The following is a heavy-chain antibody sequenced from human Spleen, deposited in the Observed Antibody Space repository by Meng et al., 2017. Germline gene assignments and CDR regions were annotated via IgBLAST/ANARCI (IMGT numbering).Heavy chain of an antibody. Sequence: QLQLQESGSGLVKPSQTLSRTCAVSDDSISSGGYSWSWIRQPPGKGLEWIGYIFHSGSTYYNPSLKSRVTISVDRSKNQFSLKLRSVTAADTAVYYCARGGYSGYDPLDYWGQGTLVTVSS. CDR2: IFHSGST. D-gene: IGHD5-12*01. J-gene: IGHJ4*02. V-gene: IGHV4-30-2*01. CDR1: DDSISSGGYS. CDR3: ARGGYSGYDPLDY.